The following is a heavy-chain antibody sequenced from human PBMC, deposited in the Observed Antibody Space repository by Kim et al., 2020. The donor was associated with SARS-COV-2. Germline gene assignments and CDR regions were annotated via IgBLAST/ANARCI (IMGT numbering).Heavy chain of an antibody. D-gene: IGHD5-12*01. V-gene: IGHV3-9*01. CDR3: AKGWSSVANAEYFQH. Sequence: GGSLRLSCAASGFTFGDYAMHWVRQAPGKGLEWVSGISWNSGSIGYADSVKGRFTISRDNAKNSLYLQMNSLRAEDTALYYCAKGWSSVANAEYFQHWGQGTLVTVST. CDR2: ISWNSGSI. J-gene: IGHJ1*01. CDR1: GFTFGDYA.